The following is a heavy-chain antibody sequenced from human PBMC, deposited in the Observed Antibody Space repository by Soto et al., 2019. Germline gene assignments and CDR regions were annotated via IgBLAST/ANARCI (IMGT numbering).Heavy chain of an antibody. D-gene: IGHD1-1*01. Sequence: EVQLVESGGGLVKPGGSLRLSCAASGFTFSSYSMNWVRQAPGKGLEWVSSISSSSSYIYYADSVKGRFTISRDNAKKSLYLQMNSLRAEDTAVYYCARDLDPAYYYGMDVWGQGTTVTVSS. J-gene: IGHJ6*02. CDR2: ISSSSSYI. V-gene: IGHV3-21*01. CDR1: GFTFSSYS. CDR3: ARDLDPAYYYGMDV.